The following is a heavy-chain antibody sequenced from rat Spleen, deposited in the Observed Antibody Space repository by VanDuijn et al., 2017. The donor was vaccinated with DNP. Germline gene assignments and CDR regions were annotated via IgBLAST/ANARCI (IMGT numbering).Heavy chain of an antibody. D-gene: IGHD1-2*01. Sequence: EVQLVESGGGLVQPGRSLKLSCAASGFTFNDCYMAWVRQAPKKGLEWVASISYEGRTTYYGDSVKGRFTISRDNAKSTLYLNINRMRSEDTATYYCARQVTIAAYHWGQGVMVTVSS. V-gene: IGHV5-22*01. J-gene: IGHJ2*01. CDR1: GFTFNDCY. CDR2: ISYEGRTT. CDR3: ARQVTIAAYH.